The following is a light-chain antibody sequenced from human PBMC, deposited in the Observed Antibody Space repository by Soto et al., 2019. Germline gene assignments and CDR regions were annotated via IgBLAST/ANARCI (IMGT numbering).Light chain of an antibody. CDR3: CSYTSSRTYV. CDR1: SSVVGAYIY. V-gene: IGLV2-14*01. CDR2: EVT. J-gene: IGLJ1*01. Sequence: QSALTQPASVSGAPGQSITISCTGTSSVVGAYIYVSWYQHHPGKAPKVMIYEVTNRPSGVSDRFSGSKSGNTASLTISGLQAEDEADYYCCSYTSSRTYVFGHGTKVTVL.